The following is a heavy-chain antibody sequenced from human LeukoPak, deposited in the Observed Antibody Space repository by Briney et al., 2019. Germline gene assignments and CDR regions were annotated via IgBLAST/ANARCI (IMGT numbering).Heavy chain of an antibody. J-gene: IGHJ5*02. CDR3: ARGLSSWPPRRSPHNWFDP. V-gene: IGHV4-34*01. CDR2: INHSGST. CDR1: GGSFSGYY. D-gene: IGHD6-13*01. Sequence: SETLSLTCAVYGGSFSGYYWSWIRQPPGKGLEWIGEINHSGSTNYNPSLKSRVTISVDTSKNQFSLKLSSVTAADTAVYYCARGLSSWPPRRSPHNWFDPWGQGTLVTVSS.